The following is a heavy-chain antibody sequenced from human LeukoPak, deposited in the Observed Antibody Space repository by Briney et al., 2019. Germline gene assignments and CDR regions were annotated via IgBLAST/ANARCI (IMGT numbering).Heavy chain of an antibody. J-gene: IGHJ4*02. Sequence: GGSLRLSCAASGFTFSSYAMHWVRQAPGKGLEWVAVISYDGSNKYYADSMKGRFTISRDNSKNTLYLQMNSLRAEDTAVYYCARDRPRREEWEHFDYWGQGTLVTVSS. D-gene: IGHD1-26*01. V-gene: IGHV3-30*04. CDR1: GFTFSSYA. CDR2: ISYDGSNK. CDR3: ARDRPRREEWEHFDY.